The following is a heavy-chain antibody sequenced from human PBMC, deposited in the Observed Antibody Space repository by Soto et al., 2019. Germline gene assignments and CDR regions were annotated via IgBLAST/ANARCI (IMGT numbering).Heavy chain of an antibody. CDR1: GGSISSYY. CDR2: IYYSGST. J-gene: IGHJ4*02. Sequence: SETLSLTCTVSGGSISSYYWSWIRQPPGKGLEWIGYIYYSGSTNYNPSLKSRVTISVDTSKNQFSLKLSSVTAADTAVYYCARQVAVADYFDYWGQGTLVTVS. V-gene: IGHV4-59*08. D-gene: IGHD6-19*01. CDR3: ARQVAVADYFDY.